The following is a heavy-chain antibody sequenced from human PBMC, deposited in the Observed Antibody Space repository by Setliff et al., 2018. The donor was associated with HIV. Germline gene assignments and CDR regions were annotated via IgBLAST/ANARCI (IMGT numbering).Heavy chain of an antibody. CDR3: ARDMDGRRGITAESPR. J-gene: IGHJ4*02. CDR2: IIPILGIA. Sequence: SVKVSCKASGGTFSSYAISWVRQAPGQGLEWMGGIIPILGIANYAQKFQGRVTITADKSTSTAYMELSSLRSEDTAVYYCARDMDGRRGITAESPRWGQGTLVTV. V-gene: IGHV1-69*10. D-gene: IGHD3-16*01. CDR1: GGTFSSYA.